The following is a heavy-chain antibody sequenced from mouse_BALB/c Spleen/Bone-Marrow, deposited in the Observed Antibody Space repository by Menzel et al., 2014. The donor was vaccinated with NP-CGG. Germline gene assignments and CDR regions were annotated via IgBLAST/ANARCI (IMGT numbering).Heavy chain of an antibody. CDR3: ARRDYWYFDV. V-gene: IGHV1-7*01. CDR2: INPSTGYT. J-gene: IGHJ1*01. Sequence: QVQLQQSGAELAKPGASVKMSCKASGYTFTSYWMHWVKQRPGQGLEWIGYINPSTGYTDCNQKFKDKATLTADKSSSTAYMHLSSLTSEDSAVYYCARRDYWYFDVWGAGTTVTVSS. CDR1: GYTFTSYW.